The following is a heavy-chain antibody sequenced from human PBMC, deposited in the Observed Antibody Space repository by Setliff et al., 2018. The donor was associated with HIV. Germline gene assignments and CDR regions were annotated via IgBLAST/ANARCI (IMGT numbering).Heavy chain of an antibody. V-gene: IGHV1-18*01. Sequence: ASVKVSCKASGYSFTAYYIHWLRQAPGQGLEWMGWIGAYNGNTNYAQKLQGRVTMTTDTSTSTAYLELSSLRSEDTALFYCVCRTVVAGKGLPPDSWGQGTLVTVSS. D-gene: IGHD6-19*01. CDR3: VCRTVVAGKGLPPDS. CDR2: IGAYNGNT. CDR1: GYSFTAYY. J-gene: IGHJ4*02.